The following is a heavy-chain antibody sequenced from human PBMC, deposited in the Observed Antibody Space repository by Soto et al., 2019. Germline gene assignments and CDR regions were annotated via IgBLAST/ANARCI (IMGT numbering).Heavy chain of an antibody. V-gene: IGHV3-43*01. Sequence: GVSLRLSCAAPGFRFDDYNMHWVRQAPGKGLEWVSFISWNGANTFYADSVKGRFTISRDSSKKSVSLQINSLRSEDTALYYCARETLIYGFALDVWGQGTTVTVSS. D-gene: IGHD2-8*01. CDR2: ISWNGANT. J-gene: IGHJ6*02. CDR3: ARETLIYGFALDV. CDR1: GFRFDDYN.